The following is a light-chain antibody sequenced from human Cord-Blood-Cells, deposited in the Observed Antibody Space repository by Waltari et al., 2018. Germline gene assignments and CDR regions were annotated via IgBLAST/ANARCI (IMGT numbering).Light chain of an antibody. CDR1: QSVSSN. CDR2: GAS. J-gene: IGKJ1*01. CDR3: QQYNNWLRA. Sequence: EIVMTQSPATLSVSPGERATLSCRASQSVSSNLAWYQQKPGQAPRLLIYGASTRATGIPASFSGSESGTEFTLTISSLQSEDFAVYYCQQYNNWLRAFGQGTKVEIK. V-gene: IGKV3-15*01.